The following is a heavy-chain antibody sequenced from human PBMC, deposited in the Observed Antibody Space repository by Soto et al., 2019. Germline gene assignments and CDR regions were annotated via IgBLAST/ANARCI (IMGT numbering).Heavy chain of an antibody. D-gene: IGHD6-19*01. Sequence: PGGSLRLSCAAAGFACGDHYRSWIRQAPGKGLEWVSYISSSGSTIYYADSVKGRFTISRDNAKNSLYLQMNSLRAEDTAVYHCARGHHSSAWYGTFGYWGQGTQVTVSS. J-gene: IGHJ4*02. V-gene: IGHV3-11*01. CDR2: ISSSGSTI. CDR3: ARGHHSSAWYGTFGY. CDR1: GFACGDHY.